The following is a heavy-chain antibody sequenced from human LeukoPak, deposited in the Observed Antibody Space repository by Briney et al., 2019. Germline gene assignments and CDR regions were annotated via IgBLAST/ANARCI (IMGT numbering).Heavy chain of an antibody. CDR1: GFTFSSNW. V-gene: IGHV3-7*01. D-gene: IGHD3-10*01. J-gene: IGHJ4*02. Sequence: GGSLRLSCGASGFTFSSNWMTWVRQAPGKGLEWVANIKQDGSEKYYVDSVKGRFTISRDNAKNSLYLQMSSLRAEDTAVYYCTRNQAGYYYLPLDCWGQGTLVTVSS. CDR2: IKQDGSEK. CDR3: TRNQAGYYYLPLDC.